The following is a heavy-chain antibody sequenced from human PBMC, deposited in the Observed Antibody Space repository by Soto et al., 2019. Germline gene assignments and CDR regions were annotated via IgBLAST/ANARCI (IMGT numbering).Heavy chain of an antibody. CDR2: VSFEGSNK. CDR1: GFTFSTHA. D-gene: IGHD6-13*01. Sequence: QVQLVESGGGVVQPGGSLRLSCAASGFTFSTHAMHWVRQAPGKGLECVAIVSFEGSNKYYADSVKGRFTISRDNSKNTLYLQMSGLTPEDTAFYYCARDQTGITTAGGGRIDHWGQGTLVTVSS. CDR3: ARDQTGITTAGGGRIDH. V-gene: IGHV3-30-3*01. J-gene: IGHJ4*02.